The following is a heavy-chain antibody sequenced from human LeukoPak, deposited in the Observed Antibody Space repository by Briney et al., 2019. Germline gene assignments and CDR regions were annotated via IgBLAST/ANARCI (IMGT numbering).Heavy chain of an antibody. J-gene: IGHJ4*02. D-gene: IGHD3-22*01. CDR3: AKDGRYYDSSGYFQDY. Sequence: GGSLRLSCAASGFTFSSYAMSWVRQAPGKGLEWVSAISGSGGSTYYADSVKGRFTISRDNSKNTLYLQMNSLRAEDAAVYYCAKDGRYYDSSGYFQDYWGQGTLVTVSS. CDR1: GFTFSSYA. CDR2: ISGSGGST. V-gene: IGHV3-23*01.